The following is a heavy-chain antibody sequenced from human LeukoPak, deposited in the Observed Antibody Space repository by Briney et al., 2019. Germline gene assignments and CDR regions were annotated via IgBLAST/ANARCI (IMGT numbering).Heavy chain of an antibody. V-gene: IGHV4-59*12. J-gene: IGHJ4*02. Sequence: SETLSLTCTVSGGSISSYYWSWIRQPPGKELEWIGYIYYSGSTNYNPSLKSRVTISVDTSKNQFSLKLSSVTAADTAVYYCASRPTGGMATLTGYFDNWGQGTLVTVSS. CDR2: IYYSGST. CDR1: GGSISSYY. D-gene: IGHD5-24*01. CDR3: ASRPTGGMATLTGYFDN.